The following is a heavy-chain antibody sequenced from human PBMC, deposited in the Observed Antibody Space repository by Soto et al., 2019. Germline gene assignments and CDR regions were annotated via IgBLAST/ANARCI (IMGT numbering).Heavy chain of an antibody. D-gene: IGHD6-25*01. V-gene: IGHV4-31*03. CDR2: IYYSGST. J-gene: IGHJ4*02. Sequence: QVQLQESGPGLVKPSQTLSLTCTVSGGSISSGGYYWSWIRQHPGKGLEWIGYIYYSGSTYYNPSLKSRVTTSLDTSTLQSSLKLSAVTAADTAVYYCARDPAWYSCVGGAHCWGQGAQVTVSS. CDR3: ARDPAWYSCVGGAHC. CDR1: GGSISSGGYY.